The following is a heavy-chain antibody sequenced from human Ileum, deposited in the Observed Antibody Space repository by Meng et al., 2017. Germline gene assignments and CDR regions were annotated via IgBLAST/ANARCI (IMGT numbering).Heavy chain of an antibody. J-gene: IGHJ4*02. CDR1: GFIFSDYA. CDR2: IISHGGSI. CDR3: TRDGNGGFHFDY. V-gene: IGHV3-64*01. D-gene: IGHD2-15*01. Sequence: GGSLRLSCAASGFIFSDYAMHWVRQAPGKGLEYVSSIISHGGSISYANSLKGRFTISRDNSKNTLYLEMSNLRVEDTAIYYCTRDGNGGFHFDYWGQGTLVTVSS.